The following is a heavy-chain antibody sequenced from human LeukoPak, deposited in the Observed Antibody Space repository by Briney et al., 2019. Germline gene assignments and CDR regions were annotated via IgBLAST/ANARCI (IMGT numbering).Heavy chain of an antibody. J-gene: IGHJ3*02. CDR1: GGSFSGYY. CDR3: ARQDVVESVYAFDI. CDR2: INHSGST. Sequence: PSETLSLTCAVYGGSFSGYYWSWIRQPPGKGLEWIGEINHSGSTNYNPSLKSRVTISVDTSKNQFSLKLSSVTAADAAVYYCARQDVVESVYAFDIWGQGTVVTVSS. V-gene: IGHV4-34*01. D-gene: IGHD2-2*01.